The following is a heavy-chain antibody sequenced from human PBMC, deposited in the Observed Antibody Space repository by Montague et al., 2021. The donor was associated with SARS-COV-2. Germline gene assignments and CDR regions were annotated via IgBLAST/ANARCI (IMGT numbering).Heavy chain of an antibody. CDR1: GGSFSGYY. CDR2: INHSGST. V-gene: IGHV4-34*01. D-gene: IGHD3-22*01. Sequence: SETLSLTCAVYGGSFSGYYWSWIRQPPGKGLEWIGEINHSGSTNYNPSLKSRATISVDTSKNQFSLKLSSVTAADTAVYYCARARITMIVVVNAFDIWGQGTMVTVSS. CDR3: ARARITMIVVVNAFDI. J-gene: IGHJ3*02.